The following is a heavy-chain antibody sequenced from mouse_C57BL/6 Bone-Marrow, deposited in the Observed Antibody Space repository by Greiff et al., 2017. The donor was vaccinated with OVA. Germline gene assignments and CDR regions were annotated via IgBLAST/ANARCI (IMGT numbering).Heavy chain of an antibody. Sequence: EVKLMESGGGLVKPGGSLKLSCAASGFTFSSYAMSWVRQTPEKRLEWVATISDGGSYTYYPDNVKGRFTISRDNAKNNLYLQMSHLKSEDTAMYYCARDGGSSGYYYFDYWGQGTTLTVSS. D-gene: IGHD3-2*02. CDR1: GFTFSSYA. CDR3: ARDGGSSGYYYFDY. V-gene: IGHV5-4*01. J-gene: IGHJ2*01. CDR2: ISDGGSYT.